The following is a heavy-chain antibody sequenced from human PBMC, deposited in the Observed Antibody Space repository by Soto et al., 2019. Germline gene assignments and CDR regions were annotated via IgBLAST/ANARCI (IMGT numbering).Heavy chain of an antibody. CDR1: GFTFSNAW. CDR3: TTTAAMVVVPAAARYYYYYMDV. J-gene: IGHJ6*03. CDR2: IKSKTDGGTT. D-gene: IGHD2-2*01. Sequence: GGSLRLSCAASGFTFSNAWMSWVRQAPGKGLEWVGRIKSKTDGGTTDYAAPVKGRFTISRDDSKNTLYLQMNSLKTEDTAVYYCTTTAAMVVVPAAARYYYYYMDVWGKGTTVTVSS. V-gene: IGHV3-15*01.